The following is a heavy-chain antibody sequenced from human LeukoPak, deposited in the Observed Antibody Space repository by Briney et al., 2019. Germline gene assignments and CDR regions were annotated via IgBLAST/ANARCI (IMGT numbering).Heavy chain of an antibody. Sequence: GGSLRLSCAASGFTFSSYAMHWVRQAPGKGLEWVAVISYDGSNKYYADSVKGRFTISRDNSKNTLYLQMNSLRAEDTAVYYCAREIRATVSSFFDYWGQGTLVTVSS. J-gene: IGHJ4*02. V-gene: IGHV3-30-3*01. CDR1: GFTFSSYA. CDR3: AREIRATVSSFFDY. D-gene: IGHD4-11*01. CDR2: ISYDGSNK.